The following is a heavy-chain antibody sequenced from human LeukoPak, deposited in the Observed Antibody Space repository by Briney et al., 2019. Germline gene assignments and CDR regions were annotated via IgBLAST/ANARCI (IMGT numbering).Heavy chain of an antibody. V-gene: IGHV1-69*05. CDR3: ARDAQGYCSGGSCYANYYYYYMDV. CDR1: GGTFSSYA. CDR2: IIPIFGTA. D-gene: IGHD2-15*01. J-gene: IGHJ6*03. Sequence: SVKVSCKACGGTFSSYAISWVRQAPGQGLEWMGGIIPIFGTANYAQKFQGRVTITTDESTSTAYMELSSLRSEDTAVYYCARDAQGYCSGGSCYANYYYYYMDVWGKGTTVTVSS.